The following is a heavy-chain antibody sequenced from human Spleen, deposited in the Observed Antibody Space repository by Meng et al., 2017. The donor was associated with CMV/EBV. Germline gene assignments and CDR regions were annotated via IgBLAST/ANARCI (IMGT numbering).Heavy chain of an antibody. CDR1: GGSFSGYY. Sequence: QVQLQQWGAGLLKPSETLSLTCAVYGGSFSGYYWSWIRQPPGKGLEWIGEINHRGSTNYNPSLKSRVTISVDTSKNQFSLKLSSVTAADTAVYYCARDPYATGWAGWGQGTLVTVSS. D-gene: IGHD6-19*01. J-gene: IGHJ4*02. CDR2: INHRGST. CDR3: ARDPYATGWAG. V-gene: IGHV4-34*01.